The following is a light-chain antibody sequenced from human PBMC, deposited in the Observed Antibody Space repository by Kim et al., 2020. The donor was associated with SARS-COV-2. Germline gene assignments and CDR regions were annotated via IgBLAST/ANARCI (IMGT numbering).Light chain of an antibody. V-gene: IGKV4-1*01. J-gene: IGKJ2*01. Sequence: DIVMTQSPDSLAVSLGERATINCKSSQSVLYSSNNKNYLAWYQQKPGQPPKVLIYWASTRESGVPDRFSGSGSGKAFTLTISSLHTEDVAVYYCQQYYSIPYTFGQGTKLEI. CDR2: WAS. CDR1: QSVLYSSNNKNY. CDR3: QQYYSIPYT.